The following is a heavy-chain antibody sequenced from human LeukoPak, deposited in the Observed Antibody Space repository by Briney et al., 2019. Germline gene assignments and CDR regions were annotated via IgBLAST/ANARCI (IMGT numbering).Heavy chain of an antibody. D-gene: IGHD3-22*01. Sequence: SETLSLTCTVSGGSISSYYWSWIRQPAGKGLEWIGRIYTSGSTNYNPSLKSRVTMSLDTSKNQFSLKLSSVTAADTAVYYCARGYMKSSGYYRYPYYYYYMDVWGKGTTVTVSS. V-gene: IGHV4-4*07. CDR3: ARGYMKSSGYYRYPYYYYYMDV. CDR1: GGSISSYY. J-gene: IGHJ6*03. CDR2: IYTSGST.